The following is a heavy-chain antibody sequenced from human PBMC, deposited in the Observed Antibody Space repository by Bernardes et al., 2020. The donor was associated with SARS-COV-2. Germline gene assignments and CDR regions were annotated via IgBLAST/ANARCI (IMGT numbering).Heavy chain of an antibody. V-gene: IGHV1-46*01. Sequence: ASVKVSCKASGYTFTSYYMHWVRQAPGQGLEWMGIINPSGGSTSYAQKFQGRVTMTRDTSTSTVYMELSSLRSEDTAVYYCARNTYYDFWSGSHPFPLFDYWGQGTLVTVSS. J-gene: IGHJ4*02. CDR3: ARNTYYDFWSGSHPFPLFDY. CDR2: INPSGGST. D-gene: IGHD3-3*01. CDR1: GYTFTSYY.